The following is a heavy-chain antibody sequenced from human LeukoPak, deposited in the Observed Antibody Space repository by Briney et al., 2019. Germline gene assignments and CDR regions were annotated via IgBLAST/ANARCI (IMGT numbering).Heavy chain of an antibody. J-gene: IGHJ4*02. Sequence: RGSLRLSCAASGFIFSDHYMDWVRQAPGKGPEWVGRSRNKAKSYTTEYAASVKGRFTISREDSKNSLYLQMNSLKTEDTAVYYCARVTTIFDYYYDYWGQGTLVTVSS. D-gene: IGHD4-11*01. CDR3: ARVTTIFDYYYDY. CDR1: GFIFSDHY. CDR2: SRNKAKSYTT. V-gene: IGHV3-72*01.